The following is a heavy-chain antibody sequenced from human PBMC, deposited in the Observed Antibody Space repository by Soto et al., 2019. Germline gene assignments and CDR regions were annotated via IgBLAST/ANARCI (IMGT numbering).Heavy chain of an antibody. V-gene: IGHV3-23*01. Sequence: EVQLLESGGGLVQPGGYLRLSCAASGFTFSSYAMSWVRPAPGKGLEWVSAISGSGCSTYYADSVKGWFTISRDNSKNTLYLQLIKLRAKDSVVYYCAHGESGYYSYGMDGWGHGTTVTVSS. J-gene: IGHJ6*02. CDR3: AHGESGYYSYGMDG. CDR1: GFTFSSYA. CDR2: ISGSGCST. D-gene: IGHD7-27*01.